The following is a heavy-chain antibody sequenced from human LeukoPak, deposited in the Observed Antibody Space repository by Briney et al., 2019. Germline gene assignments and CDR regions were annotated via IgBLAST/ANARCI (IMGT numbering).Heavy chain of an antibody. D-gene: IGHD3-22*01. J-gene: IGHJ5*01. CDR3: ARSSGYSPQDFDC. CDR2: INPNSGGT. V-gene: IGHV1-2*02. CDR1: RYTFTGYY. Sequence: GASVKVSCKPSRYTFTGYYVHWVRPAPGQGLEWMGWINPNSGGTNYPQRCRGRVTMTRDTSISTAYMELSRLKSDDTAVYYCARSSGYSPQDFDCWGHGTLVTVS.